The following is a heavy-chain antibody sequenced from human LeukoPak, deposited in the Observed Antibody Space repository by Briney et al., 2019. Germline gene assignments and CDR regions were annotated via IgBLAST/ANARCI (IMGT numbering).Heavy chain of an antibody. J-gene: IGHJ6*03. V-gene: IGHV4-34*01. CDR1: GGSVSSYY. CDR3: ARASGSGWAYVYYYYYMDV. D-gene: IGHD6-19*01. Sequence: SETLSLTCAVYGGSVSSYYWSWIRQPPGKGLEWIGEISRSGSTNYNPSLRSRVTISVDTSKNQFSLTLSSVTAADTAVYYCARASGSGWAYVYYYYYMDVWGKGTTVTVSS. CDR2: ISRSGST.